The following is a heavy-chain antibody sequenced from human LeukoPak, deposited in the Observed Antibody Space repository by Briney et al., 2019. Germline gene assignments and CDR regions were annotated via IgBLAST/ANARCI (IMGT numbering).Heavy chain of an antibody. CDR2: IYSGGST. Sequence: GGSLRLSCAASGLTVSSNYMSWVRQAPGKGLEWVSVIYSGGSTYYADSVEGRFTISRDNSKNTLYLQMNSLRAEDTAVYYCARVSSSGWYFDYWGQGTLVTVSS. CDR1: GLTVSSNY. D-gene: IGHD6-19*01. CDR3: ARVSSSGWYFDY. V-gene: IGHV3-53*01. J-gene: IGHJ4*02.